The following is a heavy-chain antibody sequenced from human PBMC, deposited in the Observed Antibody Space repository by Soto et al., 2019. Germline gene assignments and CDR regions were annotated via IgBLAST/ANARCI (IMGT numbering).Heavy chain of an antibody. CDR3: ARVFEDIHWGPAAPYFDY. CDR2: INPSGGST. D-gene: IGHD7-27*01. V-gene: IGHV1-46*01. Sequence: ASVKVSCKASGGTFSSYTISWVRQAPGQGLEWMGIINPSGGSTSYAQKFQGRVTMTRDTSTSTVYMELSSLRSEDTAVYYCARVFEDIHWGPAAPYFDYWGQGTLVTVSS. CDR1: GGTFSSYT. J-gene: IGHJ4*02.